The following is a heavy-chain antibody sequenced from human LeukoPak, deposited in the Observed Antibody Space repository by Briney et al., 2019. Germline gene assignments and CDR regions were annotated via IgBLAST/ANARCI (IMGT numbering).Heavy chain of an antibody. CDR1: GFTFSSYE. Sequence: TGGSLRLSCAASGFTFSSYEMNWVRQAPGKGLEWVSYISSSGSTIYYADSVKGRFTISRDNSKNTLFLQMNSLRAEDTAVYYCARRYCSGGYCSSLDWGQGTLVTVSS. CDR3: ARRYCSGGYCSSLD. D-gene: IGHD2-15*01. CDR2: ISSSGSTI. J-gene: IGHJ4*02. V-gene: IGHV3-48*03.